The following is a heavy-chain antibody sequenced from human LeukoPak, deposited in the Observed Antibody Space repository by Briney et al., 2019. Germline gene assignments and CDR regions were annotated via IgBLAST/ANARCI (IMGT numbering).Heavy chain of an antibody. CDR1: GFTFSSYW. Sequence: GGSLRLSCAASGFTFSSYWMSWVRQAPGKGLEWVANIKQDGSEKYYVDSVKGRFTISRDNAKNSLCLQMNSLRAEDTAVYYCARVLYYYDSSGYYPFDYWGQGTLVTVSS. J-gene: IGHJ4*02. CDR3: ARVLYYYDSSGYYPFDY. V-gene: IGHV3-7*01. CDR2: IKQDGSEK. D-gene: IGHD3-22*01.